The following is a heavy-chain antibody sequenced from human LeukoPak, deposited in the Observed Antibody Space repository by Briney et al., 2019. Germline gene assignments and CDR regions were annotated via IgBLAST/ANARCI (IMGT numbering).Heavy chain of an antibody. V-gene: IGHV1-24*01. J-gene: IGHJ4*02. CDR1: GYTLTELS. D-gene: IGHD2-21*01. CDR2: FDPEDGET. CDR3: ARDRAGGGDCYSCLDY. Sequence: ASVKVSCKVSGYTLTELSMHWVRQAPGKGLEWMGGFDPEDGETIYAQKFQGRVTITADESTSTAYMELSSLRSEDTAVYYCARDRAGGGDCYSCLDYWGQGTLVTVSS.